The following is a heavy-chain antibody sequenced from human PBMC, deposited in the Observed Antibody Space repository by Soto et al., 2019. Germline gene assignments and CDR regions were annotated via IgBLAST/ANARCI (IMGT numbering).Heavy chain of an antibody. V-gene: IGHV3-9*01. Sequence: EVQLVESGGGLVQPGRSMRLSCAASGFNFEDYAMHWVRQAPGNGLEWVSGISWNSGTIDYAASVRGLFTLSRHNAEKSLYLQMNSLRPDDTALYYCAKGLCSSKWCYTLSDMDVWGEGATVTVSS. CDR1: GFNFEDYA. CDR2: ISWNSGTI. J-gene: IGHJ6*03. CDR3: AKGLCSSKWCYTLSDMDV. D-gene: IGHD2-15*01.